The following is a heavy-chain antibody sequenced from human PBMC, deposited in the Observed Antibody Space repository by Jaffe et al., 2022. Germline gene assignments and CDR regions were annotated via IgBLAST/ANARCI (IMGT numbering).Heavy chain of an antibody. CDR3: ARDHCNSHSCFRAFDM. D-gene: IGHD1-26*01. Sequence: EEQLVASGGGLVQPGGSLRLSCATSGFSFSSYSMNWVRQAPGKGLEWVSYISSGSSSIYYADSVKGRFTISRDNAKNSLYLQLNSLRAEDTAVYYCARDHCNSHSCFRAFDMWGQGTMVTVSS. CDR2: ISSGSSSI. V-gene: IGHV3-48*01. CDR1: GFSFSSYS. J-gene: IGHJ3*02.